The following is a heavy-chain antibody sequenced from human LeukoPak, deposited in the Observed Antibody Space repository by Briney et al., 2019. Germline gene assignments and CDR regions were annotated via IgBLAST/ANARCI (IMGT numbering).Heavy chain of an antibody. Sequence: ASVKVSCKASGYTFTGYYMHWVRQAPGQGLEWVGRINPNSGGTNYAQKFQGRVTMTRDTSISTAYMELSRLRSDDTAVYYCARPITMVRGVIGLGYWGQGTLVTVSS. D-gene: IGHD3-10*01. J-gene: IGHJ4*02. CDR3: ARPITMVRGVIGLGY. V-gene: IGHV1-2*06. CDR2: INPNSGGT. CDR1: GYTFTGYY.